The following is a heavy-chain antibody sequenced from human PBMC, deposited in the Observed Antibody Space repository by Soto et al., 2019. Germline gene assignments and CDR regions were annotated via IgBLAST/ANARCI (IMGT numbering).Heavy chain of an antibody. CDR3: TTGRAAAGEYFQH. CDR1: GFTFSNAW. CDR2: IKSKTDGGTT. J-gene: IGHJ1*01. V-gene: IGHV3-15*01. Sequence: GGSLRLSCVASGFTFSNAWMSWVRQAPGKGLEWVGRIKSKTDGGTTDYAAPVKGRFTISRDDSKNTLYLQMNSLKTEDTAVYYCTTGRAAAGEYFQHWGQGTLVTVSS. D-gene: IGHD6-13*01.